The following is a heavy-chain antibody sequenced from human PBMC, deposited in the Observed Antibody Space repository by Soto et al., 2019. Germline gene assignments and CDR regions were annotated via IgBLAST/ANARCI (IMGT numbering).Heavy chain of an antibody. CDR2: INPNGGGT. CDR1: GYTFTAYY. J-gene: IGHJ4*02. V-gene: IGHV1-2*02. Sequence: QVQLVQSGAEMKKPGASVKVSCESSGYTFTAYYIHWVRQAPGHGLEGMGWINPNGGGTKYAQKFQGRVTMTRDPSINTAYMELTRLKSDDTAVYSCARAVHTMVQGVRFRVDQWGQGSLVTISS. D-gene: IGHD3-10*01. CDR3: ARAVHTMVQGVRFRVDQ.